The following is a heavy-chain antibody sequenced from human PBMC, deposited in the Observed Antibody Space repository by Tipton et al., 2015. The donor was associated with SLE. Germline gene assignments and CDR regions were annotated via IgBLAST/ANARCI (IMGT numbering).Heavy chain of an antibody. CDR2: IYHSGST. CDR3: ASFEGEWNY. V-gene: IGHV4-38-2*01. J-gene: IGHJ4*02. CDR1: GYSISSGYY. Sequence: TLSLTCAVSGYSISSGYYWGWIRQPPGKGLEWIGSIYHSGSTYYNPSLKSRVTISVDTSKNQFSLKLSSVTAADTAAYYCASFEGEWNYWGQGTLVTVSS. D-gene: IGHD3-16*01.